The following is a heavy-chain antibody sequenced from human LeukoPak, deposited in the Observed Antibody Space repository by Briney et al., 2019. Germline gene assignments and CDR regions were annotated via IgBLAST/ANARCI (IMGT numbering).Heavy chain of an antibody. V-gene: IGHV4-34*01. D-gene: IGHD5/OR15-5a*01. Sequence: KPSETLSLTCAVYGGSFSGYYWSWIRQPPGKGLEWIGEINHSGSTNYNPSLKSRVTISVDTSKNQFSLKLSSVTAADTAVYYCARGRSVYPISQYYYYYMDVWGKGTTVTVSS. CDR2: INHSGST. CDR3: ARGRSVYPISQYYYYYMDV. CDR1: GGSFSGYY. J-gene: IGHJ6*03.